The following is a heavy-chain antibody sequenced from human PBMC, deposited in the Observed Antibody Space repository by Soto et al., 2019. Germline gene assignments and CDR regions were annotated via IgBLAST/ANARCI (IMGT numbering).Heavy chain of an antibody. CDR2: ISYDGSNK. D-gene: IGHD2-15*01. CDR1: GFTFSSYG. V-gene: IGHV3-30*18. Sequence: GGSLRLSCAASGFTFSSYGMHWVRQAPGKGLEWVAVISYDGSNKYYADSVKGRFTISRDNSKNTLYLQMNSLRAEDTAVYYCAKNVVVVAATAPFDIWGQGTMVTVSS. J-gene: IGHJ3*02. CDR3: AKNVVVVAATAPFDI.